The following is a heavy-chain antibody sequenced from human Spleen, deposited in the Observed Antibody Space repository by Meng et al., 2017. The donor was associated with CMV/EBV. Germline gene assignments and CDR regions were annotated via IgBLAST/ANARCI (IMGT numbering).Heavy chain of an antibody. Sequence: SETLSLTCTVSGGSISSYYWSWIRQPPGKGLEWIGYIYYSGSTNYNPSLKSRVTMSVDTSKNQFSLKLSSVTAADTAVYYCARVSENNWFDPWGQGTLVTVSS. CDR1: GGSISSYY. CDR2: IYYSGST. V-gene: IGHV4-59*01. CDR3: ARVSENNWFDP. D-gene: IGHD3-3*02. J-gene: IGHJ5*02.